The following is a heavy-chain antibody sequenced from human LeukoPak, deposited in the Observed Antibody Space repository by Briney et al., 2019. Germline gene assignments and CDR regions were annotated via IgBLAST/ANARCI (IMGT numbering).Heavy chain of an antibody. D-gene: IGHD3-10*01. CDR3: AYRYGSVSLSYYYYGMDV. V-gene: IGHV1-69*06. J-gene: IGHJ6*04. CDR1: GGTFSSYA. Sequence: SVKVSCKASGGTFSSYAISWVRQAPGQGLEWMGGIIPIFGTANYAQKFQGRVTITADKSTSTAYMELSSLRSEDTAVYHCAYRYGSVSLSYYYYGMDVWGKETTVTVSS. CDR2: IIPIFGTA.